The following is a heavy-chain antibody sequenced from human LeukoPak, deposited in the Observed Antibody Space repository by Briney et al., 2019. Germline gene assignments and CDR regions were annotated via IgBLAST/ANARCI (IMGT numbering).Heavy chain of an antibody. Sequence: GESLKISCKGSGYSFTNYWIGWVRQMPGKGLEWMGIIYPGDSDTRYSPSFQGQVTISADKSISTAYLQWSSLKASDTAMYYCASPSHYCSSTSCPFDYWGQGTLVTVSS. D-gene: IGHD2-2*01. CDR3: ASPSHYCSSTSCPFDY. V-gene: IGHV5-51*01. CDR2: IYPGDSDT. J-gene: IGHJ4*02. CDR1: GYSFTNYW.